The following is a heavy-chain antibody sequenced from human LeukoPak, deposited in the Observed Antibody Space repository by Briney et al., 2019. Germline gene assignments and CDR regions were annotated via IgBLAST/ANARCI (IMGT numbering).Heavy chain of an antibody. CDR3: ARGYCSSTSCYTFDL. D-gene: IGHD2-2*02. V-gene: IGHV1-46*01. J-gene: IGHJ2*01. Sequence: ASVKFSCKASGYTFTSYYMHWVRPAPGQGLEWMGIINPSGGSTSYAQKFQGRVTMTRDMSTSTVYMELSSLRSEDTAVCYCARGYCSSTSCYTFDLWGRGTLVTVSS. CDR2: INPSGGST. CDR1: GYTFTSYY.